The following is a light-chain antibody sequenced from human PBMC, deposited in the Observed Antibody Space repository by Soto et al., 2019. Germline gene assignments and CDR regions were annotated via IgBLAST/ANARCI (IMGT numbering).Light chain of an antibody. CDR1: ESVHSH. CDR3: QHYSNWPPT. J-gene: IGKJ3*01. Sequence: EVVMTQSPATLSVSPGERVTLSCRASESVHSHLSWYHQKAGQGPSLLIYYASTRATGVPDRLTGSGSGTEFTLTISSLQSEDFGIYHCQHYSNWPPTFGPGTKVEIK. CDR2: YAS. V-gene: IGKV3-15*01.